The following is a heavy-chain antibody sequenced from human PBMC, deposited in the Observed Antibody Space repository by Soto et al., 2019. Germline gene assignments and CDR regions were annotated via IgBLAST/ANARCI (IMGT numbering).Heavy chain of an antibody. J-gene: IGHJ4*02. V-gene: IGHV3-30*18. CDR2: ISSDGDYT. CDR3: AKVINSGYAYLGLDF. CDR1: GFTLSHYA. Sequence: QVHLVESGGGVVQPGRSLRLSCAASGFTLSHYAMHWVRQAPGKGLEWVAVISSDGDYTYYADSVKGRFNISRDNSKNTLFLQMNSLRPGDAALYSCAKVINSGYAYLGLDFWGQGTPVTVSS. D-gene: IGHD5-12*01.